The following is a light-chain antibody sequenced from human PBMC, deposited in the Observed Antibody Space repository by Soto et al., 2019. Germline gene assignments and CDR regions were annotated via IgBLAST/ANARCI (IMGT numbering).Light chain of an antibody. CDR1: QRVSSNV. CDR2: GAS. Sequence: EVVLTQSPGTLSLSQGERATLSCRARQRVSSNVLAWYQGNLGQAPRLLNYGASSRATGIPDRFSGSGSGTDFTLTISRLEPEDFAVYYCRQYGRSLGFAFVGGTKVDIK. CDR3: RQYGRSLGFA. J-gene: IGKJ4*01. V-gene: IGKV3-20*01.